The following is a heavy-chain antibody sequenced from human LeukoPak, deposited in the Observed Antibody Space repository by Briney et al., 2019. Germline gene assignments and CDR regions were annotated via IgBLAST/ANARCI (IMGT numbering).Heavy chain of an antibody. J-gene: IGHJ4*02. D-gene: IGHD3-22*01. CDR3: ARSSESYDSSGYYSYYFDY. CDR2: IYYSGST. CDR1: GGSISSYY. Sequence: KPSETLSLTCTVSGGSISSYYWSWIRQPPGKGLEWIGYIYYSGSTNYSPSLRSRVTISVDTSKNQFSLRLSSVTAADTAVYYCARSSESYDSSGYYSYYFDYWGQGTLVTVSS. V-gene: IGHV4-59*01.